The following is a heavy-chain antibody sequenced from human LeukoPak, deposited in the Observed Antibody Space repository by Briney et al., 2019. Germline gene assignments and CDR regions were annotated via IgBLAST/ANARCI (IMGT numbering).Heavy chain of an antibody. CDR3: ARHPRSGSYYTDWFDP. CDR2: ISSSGSTI. V-gene: IGHV3-11*01. J-gene: IGHJ5*02. D-gene: IGHD3-10*01. CDR1: GFTFSDYY. Sequence: PGGSLRLSCAASGFTFSDYYMSWIRQAPGKGLEWVSYISSSGSTIYYADSVKGRFTISRDNAKNSLYLQMNSLRAEDTAVYYCARHPRSGSYYTDWFDPWGQGTLVTVPS.